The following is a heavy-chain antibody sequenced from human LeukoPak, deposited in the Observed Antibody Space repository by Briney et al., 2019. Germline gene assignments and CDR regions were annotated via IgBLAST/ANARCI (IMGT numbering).Heavy chain of an antibody. J-gene: IGHJ4*02. CDR2: IKSKTDGGTT. D-gene: IGHD6-19*01. V-gene: IGHV3-15*01. CDR1: GFTFSNAW. Sequence: GGSLRLSCAASGFTFSNAWTSWVRQAPGKGLEWVGRIKSKTDGGTTDYAAPVKGRFTISRDDSKNTLYLQMNSLKTEDTAVYYCAGDRSGWYVSYWGQGTLVTVSS. CDR3: AGDRSGWYVSY.